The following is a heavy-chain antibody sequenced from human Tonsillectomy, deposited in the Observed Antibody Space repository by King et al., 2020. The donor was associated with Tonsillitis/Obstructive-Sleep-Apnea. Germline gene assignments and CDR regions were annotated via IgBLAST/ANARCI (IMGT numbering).Heavy chain of an antibody. V-gene: IGHV4-34*01. CDR1: GGSFSGYY. J-gene: IGHJ6*03. D-gene: IGHD2-2*01. CDR2: INHRGGT. Sequence: VQLQQWGAGLLKPSETLSLPCAVYGGSFSGYYWSWIRQPPGKGLEWIGEINHRGGTNYNPSLTSRVTISVDTSKNQFSLKLSSLTAADTAVYYCAREKALVPDPHYYMDVWGKGTTVTVSS. CDR3: AREKALVPDPHYYMDV.